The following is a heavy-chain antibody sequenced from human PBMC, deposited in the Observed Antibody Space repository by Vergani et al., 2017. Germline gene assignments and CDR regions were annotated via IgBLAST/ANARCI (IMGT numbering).Heavy chain of an antibody. D-gene: IGHD2-15*01. J-gene: IGHJ4*02. CDR2: IDSDGSST. V-gene: IGHV3-74*03. Sequence: EVRLVESGGGLVQPGGPLRLSCAASGFSFNTYWMHWVRQAPGKGLVWVSRIDSDGSSTTYADSVRGRFTISRDNAKNMLYLHMNSLRDEDTALYYCVRNEDRYYLQYWGQGTLVTVSS. CDR3: VRNEDRYYLQY. CDR1: GFSFNTYW.